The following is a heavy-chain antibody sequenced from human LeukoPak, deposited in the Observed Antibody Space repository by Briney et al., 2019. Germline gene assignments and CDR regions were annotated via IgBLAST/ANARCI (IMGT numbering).Heavy chain of an antibody. J-gene: IGHJ6*03. CDR1: GFTFSSYG. D-gene: IGHD2-2*01. Sequence: PGGSLRLSCAASGFTFSSYGMHWVRQAPGKGLEWVAFIRYDGSNKYYADSVKDRFTISRDNSKNTLYLQMNSLRAEDTAVYYCAKDGQDIVVVPAAPLYYYYYMDVWGKGTTVTVSS. CDR2: IRYDGSNK. V-gene: IGHV3-30*02. CDR3: AKDGQDIVVVPAAPLYYYYYMDV.